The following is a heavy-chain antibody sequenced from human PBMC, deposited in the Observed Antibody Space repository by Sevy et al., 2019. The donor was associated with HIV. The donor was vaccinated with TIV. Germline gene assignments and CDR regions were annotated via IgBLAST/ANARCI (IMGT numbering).Heavy chain of an antibody. J-gene: IGHJ6*02. Sequence: ASVKVSCKAYGYTFSDYYMHWVRQAPGQGLEWMGWINPNRGGTNYAHKFQGRVTMTRDTSISTAYMELSSLRSDDTAQIQLAGGIGAYLLANGMDVWGQGTTVTVSS. CDR2: INPNRGGT. D-gene: IGHD3-16*01. V-gene: IGHV1-2*07. CDR1: GYTFSDYY. CDR3: AGGIGAYLLANGMDV.